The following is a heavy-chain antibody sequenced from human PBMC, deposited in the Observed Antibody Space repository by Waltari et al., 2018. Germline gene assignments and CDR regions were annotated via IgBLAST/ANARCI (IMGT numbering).Heavy chain of an antibody. D-gene: IGHD6-6*01. CDR3: ARVGSSSLYYYYYYMDV. V-gene: IGHV4-59*01. CDR2: IYYSGST. J-gene: IGHJ6*03. Sequence: QVQLQESGPGLVTPSETLSLTCTVSGGSISSYSWSWIRQPPGKGLEWIGYIYYSGSTNYNPSLKSRVTISVDTSKNQFSLKLSSVTAADTAVYYCARVGSSSLYYYYYYMDVWGKGTTVTVSS. CDR1: GGSISSYS.